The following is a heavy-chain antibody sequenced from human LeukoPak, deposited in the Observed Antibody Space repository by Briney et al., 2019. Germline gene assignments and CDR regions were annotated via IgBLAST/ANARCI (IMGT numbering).Heavy chain of an antibody. Sequence: GGSLRLSCAASGFTFSNYEMNWVRQAPGKGLEWVSYISSSSTIHYADSVKGRFTISRDNAKNSLYLQMNSLRAEDTAVYYCASFTDYWGQGTLVTVSS. CDR2: ISSSSTI. V-gene: IGHV3-48*03. J-gene: IGHJ4*02. CDR1: GFTFSNYE. CDR3: ASFTDY.